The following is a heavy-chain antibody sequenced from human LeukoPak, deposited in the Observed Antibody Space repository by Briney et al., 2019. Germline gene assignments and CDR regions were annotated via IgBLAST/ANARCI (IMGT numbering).Heavy chain of an antibody. D-gene: IGHD2-8*01. CDR3: ARVAYCTIGVCMNFDL. V-gene: IGHV1-2*02. J-gene: IGHJ4*02. CDR1: GYTFTGPY. Sequence: ASFKVSCQASGYTFTGPYIHWMRQAPGQALEWMGCINPTSRGTKNAQNFQGRVIVARDTSISAAYLDVSGLRADGTAVYYCARVAYCTIGVCMNFDLWGQGTLVSVSS. CDR2: INPTSRGT.